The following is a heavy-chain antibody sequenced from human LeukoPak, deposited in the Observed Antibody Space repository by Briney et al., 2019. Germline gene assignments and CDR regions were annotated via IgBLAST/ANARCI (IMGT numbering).Heavy chain of an antibody. CDR2: NSGSGGNT. CDR3: AAFMVRGVIVEDY. D-gene: IGHD3-10*01. V-gene: IGHV3-23*01. CDR1: GFTFSSYA. Sequence: GGSLRLSCGASGFTFSSYAMSWVRQAPRKGLEWVSANSGSGGNTYYVDSVKGRFTISRDNSKNTLYLQMNSLRAEDTAVYYCAAFMVRGVIVEDYWGQGTLVTVSS. J-gene: IGHJ4*02.